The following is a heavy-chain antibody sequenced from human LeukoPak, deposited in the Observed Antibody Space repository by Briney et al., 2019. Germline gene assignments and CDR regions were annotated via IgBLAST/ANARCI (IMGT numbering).Heavy chain of an antibody. V-gene: IGHV4-38-2*02. D-gene: IGHD3-16*01. CDR3: SSWGSPNFVGY. Sequence: SGTLCLTCTVSGYSTSRGYDWAWSRRPQGKGREGTGRFYHSGSTYSNPTLKRRVTTSVDTTKKHFSLNISTVTAPDTAVYICSSWGSPNFVGYWGQGTLVTVSS. CDR1: GYSTSRGYD. J-gene: IGHJ4*02. CDR2: FYHSGST.